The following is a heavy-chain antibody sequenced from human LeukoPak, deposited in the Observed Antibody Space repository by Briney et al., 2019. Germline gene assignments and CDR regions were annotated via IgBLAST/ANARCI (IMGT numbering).Heavy chain of an antibody. CDR1: GFTSSSYW. J-gene: IGHJ3*02. Sequence: GGSLRLSCAASGFTSSSYWMSWVRQAPGKGLEWVANIKKDGSEKYYVDSVKGRFTISRDNAKNSLYLQMNSLRAEDTAVYYCARVRTTVTTFDAFDIWGQGTMVTVSS. V-gene: IGHV3-7*01. CDR3: ARVRTTVTTFDAFDI. D-gene: IGHD4-17*01. CDR2: IKKDGSEK.